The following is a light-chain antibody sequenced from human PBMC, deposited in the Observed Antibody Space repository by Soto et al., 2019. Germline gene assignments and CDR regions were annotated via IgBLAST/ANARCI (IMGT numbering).Light chain of an antibody. J-gene: IGKJ1*01. V-gene: IGKV3-11*01. CDR1: QSVSSY. Sequence: EIVLTQSPATLSGSPGERATLSCRASQSVSSYLAWYQQKPGQAPRLLIYDASNRATGIPARFSGSGSGTDFTLTISSLEPEDFAVYYCQQRSNWPPTWTFGQGTKVEIK. CDR2: DAS. CDR3: QQRSNWPPTWT.